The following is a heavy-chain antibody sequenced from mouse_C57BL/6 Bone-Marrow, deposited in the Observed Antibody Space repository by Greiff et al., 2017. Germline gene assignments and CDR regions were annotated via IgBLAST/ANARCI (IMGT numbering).Heavy chain of an antibody. CDR2: IDPSDSYT. J-gene: IGHJ2*01. CDR1: GYTFTSYW. V-gene: IGHV1-69*01. Sequence: QVQLQQPGAELVMPGASVKLSCKASGYTFTSYWMNWVKQRPGQGLEWIGEIDPSDSYTNYNQKFKGKSTLTVDKSSSTAYMQLSSLTSEDSAVYYCARWYYGSKDYWGQGTTLTVSS. CDR3: ARWYYGSKDY. D-gene: IGHD1-1*01.